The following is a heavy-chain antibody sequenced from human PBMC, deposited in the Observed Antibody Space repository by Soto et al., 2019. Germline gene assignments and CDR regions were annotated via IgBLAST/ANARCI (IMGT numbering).Heavy chain of an antibody. D-gene: IGHD2-21*01. CDR3: VRFQGHPPPDYYMDV. J-gene: IGHJ6*03. CDR2: TNDLGDTT. CDR1: GFTFGGNA. V-gene: IGHV3-23*01. Sequence: PGGSLRLSCAGSGFTFGGNAMTWVRQAPGKGLEWVSTTNDLGDTTDYTDSVKGRFTISRDNSKGTLYLQMNSLRAEDTAVYYCVRFQGHPPPDYYMDVWGKGTTVTVSS.